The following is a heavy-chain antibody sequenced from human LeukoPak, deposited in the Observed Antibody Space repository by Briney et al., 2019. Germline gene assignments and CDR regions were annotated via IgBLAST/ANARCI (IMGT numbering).Heavy chain of an antibody. CDR3: ARDNDSSGYYDY. D-gene: IGHD3-22*01. CDR1: GGSISSGDYY. V-gene: IGHV4-30-4*01. J-gene: IGHJ4*02. CDR2: IYYSGST. Sequence: PSETLSLTCTVSGGSISSGDYYWSWIRQPPGKGLEWIGYIYYSGSTYYNPSLKGRVTISVDTSKNQFSLKLSSVTAADTAVYYCARDNDSSGYYDYWGQGTLVTVSS.